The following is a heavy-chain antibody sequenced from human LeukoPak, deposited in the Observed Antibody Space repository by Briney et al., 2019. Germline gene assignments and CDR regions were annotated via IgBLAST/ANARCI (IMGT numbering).Heavy chain of an antibody. D-gene: IGHD5-12*01. CDR3: AKDREIVATIIYFDY. Sequence: GGSLRLSCAASGFTFSSYAMSWVRQAPGKGLEWVSGISGSGGSTYYADSVKGRFTISRDNSKNTLYLQMNSLRAEDAAVYYCAKDREIVATIIYFDYWGQGTLVTVSS. CDR1: GFTFSSYA. V-gene: IGHV3-23*01. J-gene: IGHJ4*02. CDR2: ISGSGGST.